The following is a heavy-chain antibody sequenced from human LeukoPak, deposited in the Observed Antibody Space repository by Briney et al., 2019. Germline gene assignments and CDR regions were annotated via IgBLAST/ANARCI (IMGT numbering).Heavy chain of an antibody. CDR2: INSDGSST. V-gene: IGHV3-74*01. Sequence: GGSLRLSCAASGFTFSSYRMHWVRQAPGKGLVWVSRINSDGSSTSYADSVKGRFTISRDNAKNTLYLQMNSLRAEDTAVYYCARGYCSSTSCLTPFDYWGQGTLVTVSS. CDR1: GFTFSSYR. D-gene: IGHD2-2*01. CDR3: ARGYCSSTSCLTPFDY. J-gene: IGHJ4*02.